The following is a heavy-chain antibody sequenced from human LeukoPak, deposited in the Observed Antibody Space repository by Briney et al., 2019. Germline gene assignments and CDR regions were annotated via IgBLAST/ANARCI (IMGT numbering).Heavy chain of an antibody. CDR1: GFTFSNAW. Sequence: GGSLRLSCAASGFTFSNAWMSWVRQAPGKGLEWVGRIKSKADGGTTDYAAPVKGRFTISRDDSKNTLYLQMNSLKTEDTAVYYCAKMYSSSWSVDYWGQGTLVTVSS. D-gene: IGHD6-13*01. CDR3: AKMYSSSWSVDY. J-gene: IGHJ4*02. CDR2: IKSKADGGTT. V-gene: IGHV3-15*01.